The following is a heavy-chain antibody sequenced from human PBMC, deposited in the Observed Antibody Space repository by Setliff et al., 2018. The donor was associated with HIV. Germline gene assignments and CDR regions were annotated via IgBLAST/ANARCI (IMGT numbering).Heavy chain of an antibody. D-gene: IGHD3-16*01. CDR3: ARDRTAGYNYDYGY. CDR1: GYTFSNYC. CDR2: VNPSGGSI. V-gene: IGHV1-46*01. Sequence: ASVKVSCKASGYTFSNYCIHWVRQAPGQGLEWLGMVNPSGGSIAYAQKFQGRVTMTRDTSTNTVYMDLSGLRSDDTAVYYCARDRTAGYNYDYGYWGQGTQVTSPQ. J-gene: IGHJ4*02.